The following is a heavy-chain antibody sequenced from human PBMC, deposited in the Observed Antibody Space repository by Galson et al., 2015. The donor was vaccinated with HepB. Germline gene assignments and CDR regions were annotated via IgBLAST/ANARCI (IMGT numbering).Heavy chain of an antibody. D-gene: IGHD2-2*01. CDR2: IFCIGTT. V-gene: IGHV4-59*01. J-gene: IGHJ3*02. Sequence: SETLSLTCTVSGGFSSTYCWNWIRQPPGKGLEWIGSIFCIGTTNYNPSLKSRATVSVDTSLNQLSLELTSVTAADTAVYYCAREVVTVDTWGGDAFDIWGQGTKVTVSS. CDR3: AREVVTVDTWGGDAFDI. CDR1: GGFSSTYC.